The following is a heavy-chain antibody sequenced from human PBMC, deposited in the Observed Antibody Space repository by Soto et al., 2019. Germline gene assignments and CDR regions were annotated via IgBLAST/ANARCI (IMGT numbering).Heavy chain of an antibody. Sequence: ASAKVCCKASGYSFASYGIIWVRQAPGQGLEWMGWINPYNRNTNCTRKFQGRVTMTTDTPTSTAYMDLRSLTSDDTAVYYCARGYGDSYWGQGTLVTVSS. J-gene: IGHJ4*02. V-gene: IGHV1-18*01. CDR3: ARGYGDSY. CDR2: INPYNRNT. D-gene: IGHD4-17*01. CDR1: GYSFASYG.